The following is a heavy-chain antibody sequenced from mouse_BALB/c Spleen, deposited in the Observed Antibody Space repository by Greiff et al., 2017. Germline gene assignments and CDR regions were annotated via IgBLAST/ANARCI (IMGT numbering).Heavy chain of an antibody. V-gene: IGHV5-17*02. D-gene: IGHD2-14*01. CDR1: GFTFSSFG. CDR3: ARLGDYRYYYYAMDY. J-gene: IGHJ4*01. CDR2: ISSGSSTI. Sequence: EVQVVESGGGLVQPGGSRKLSCAASGFTFSSFGMHWVRQAPEKGLEWVAYISSGSSTIYYADTVKGRFTISRDNPKNTLFLQMTSLRSEDTAMYYCARLGDYRYYYYAMDYWGQGTSVTVSS.